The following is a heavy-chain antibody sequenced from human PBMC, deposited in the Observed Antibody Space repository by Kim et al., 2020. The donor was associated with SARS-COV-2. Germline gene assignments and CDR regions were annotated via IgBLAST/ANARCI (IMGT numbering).Heavy chain of an antibody. CDR3: ARDFNPEFLTGSIFDY. J-gene: IGHJ4*02. CDR1: GFTFSSYA. V-gene: IGHV3-30*04. Sequence: GRSLRLSCAASGFTFSSYAMHWVRQAPGKGLEWVAVISYDGSNKYYADSVKGRFTISRDNSKNTLYLQMNSLRAEDTAVYYCARDFNPEFLTGSIFDYWGQGTLVTVSS. D-gene: IGHD3-9*01. CDR2: ISYDGSNK.